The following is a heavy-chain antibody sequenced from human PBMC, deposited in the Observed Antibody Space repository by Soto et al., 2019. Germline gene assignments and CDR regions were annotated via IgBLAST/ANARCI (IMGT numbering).Heavy chain of an antibody. CDR3: ARDRNWEFDY. D-gene: IGHD7-27*01. J-gene: IGHJ4*02. Sequence: EVQLVESGGGLVQPGGSLRLSCAASGFTFSSYWMHWVRQAPGKGLVWVSRINPDGSSIAYADSVKGRFTISRDNAKNTLYLQMNSLRAEDTAVYYCARDRNWEFDYWGQGSLVTVAS. CDR2: INPDGSSI. CDR1: GFTFSSYW. V-gene: IGHV3-74*01.